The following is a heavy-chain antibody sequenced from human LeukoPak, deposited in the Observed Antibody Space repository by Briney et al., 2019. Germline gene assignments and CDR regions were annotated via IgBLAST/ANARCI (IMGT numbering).Heavy chain of an antibody. CDR3: ARDPGSGYFL. J-gene: IGHJ6*02. V-gene: IGHV3-7*01. Sequence: GGSLRLSCAASGFTLSNHWMTWVRQVPGRGPEWVANVNRDGSETYYLDSVKGRFTISKDNAKNSLYLQMNSLRAEDTAVYYCARDPGSGYFLWGQGTTVTVSS. D-gene: IGHD3-3*01. CDR2: VNRDGSET. CDR1: GFTLSNHW.